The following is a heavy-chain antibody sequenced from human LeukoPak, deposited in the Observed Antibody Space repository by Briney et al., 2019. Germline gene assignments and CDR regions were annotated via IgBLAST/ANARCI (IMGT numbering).Heavy chain of an antibody. V-gene: IGHV1-18*01. CDR1: GYTFTSYG. D-gene: IGHD6-13*01. J-gene: IGHJ6*03. CDR2: ISAYNGST. Sequence: ASVKVSCKASGYTFTSYGISWVRQAPGQGLEWMGWISAYNGSTNYAQKLQGRVTMTTDTSTSTAYMELRSLRSDDTAVYYCARVGSLYSSSWYRNYYYYYMDVWGKGTTVTVSS. CDR3: ARVGSLYSSSWYRNYYYYYMDV.